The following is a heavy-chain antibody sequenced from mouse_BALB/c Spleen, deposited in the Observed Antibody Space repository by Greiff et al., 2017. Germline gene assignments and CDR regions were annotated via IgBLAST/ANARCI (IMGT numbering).Heavy chain of an antibody. J-gene: IGHJ2*01. D-gene: IGHD1-2*01. CDR2: INSNGGST. Sequence: DVKLVESGGGLVQPGGSLKLSCAASGFTFSSYGMSWVRQTPDKRLELVATINSNGGSTYYPDSVKGRFTISRDNAKNTLYLQMSSLKSEDTAMYYCAREGTTATGFDYWGQGTTLTVSS. CDR1: GFTFSSYG. V-gene: IGHV5-6-3*01. CDR3: AREGTTATGFDY.